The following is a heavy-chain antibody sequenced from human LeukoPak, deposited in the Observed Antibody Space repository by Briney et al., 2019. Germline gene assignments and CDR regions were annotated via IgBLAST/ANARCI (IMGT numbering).Heavy chain of an antibody. CDR2: ICASGSS. D-gene: IGHD2-2*01. Sequence: SETLSLTCTVSGGSISSYCWSWIRQPAGEGLEWIGRICASGSSNYNPSLKSRVALSVDTSESQFSLKLSSVTAADTAVYYCAREGRHCSSTSCPTKLDYWGQGTLVTVSS. CDR3: AREGRHCSSTSCPTKLDY. V-gene: IGHV4-4*07. J-gene: IGHJ4*02. CDR1: GGSISSYC.